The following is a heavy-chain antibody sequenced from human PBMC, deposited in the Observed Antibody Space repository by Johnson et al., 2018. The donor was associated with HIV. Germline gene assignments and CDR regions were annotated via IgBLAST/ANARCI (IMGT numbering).Heavy chain of an antibody. CDR3: AKDGDDGDEADGTKGAFDI. CDR1: GFTFDDYG. J-gene: IGHJ3*02. V-gene: IGHV3-66*01. CDR2: IYSGGST. Sequence: VQLVESGGGVVRPGGSLRLSCAASGFTFDDYGMSWVRQAPGKGLKWVSVIYSGGSTYHADSVKGRFIISRDNSKSTLYLQMNSLRVEDTALDYCAKDGDDGDEADGTKGAFDIWGQGTMVTVSS. D-gene: IGHD2-2*01.